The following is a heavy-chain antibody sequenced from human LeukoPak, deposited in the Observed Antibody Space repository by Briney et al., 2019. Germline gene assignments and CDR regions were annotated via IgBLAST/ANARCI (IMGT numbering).Heavy chain of an antibody. Sequence: SETLFLTCTVSGGSISSGDYYWSWIRQPPVKGLEWIAYMYYSGSTYYNPSLKSRVTMSADTSKNQLSLKLSSVTAADTAVYYCARPYYYDSRIDPWGQGILVTVSS. CDR2: MYYSGST. D-gene: IGHD3-22*01. V-gene: IGHV4-30-4*01. CDR1: GGSISSGDYY. CDR3: ARPYYYDSRIDP. J-gene: IGHJ5*02.